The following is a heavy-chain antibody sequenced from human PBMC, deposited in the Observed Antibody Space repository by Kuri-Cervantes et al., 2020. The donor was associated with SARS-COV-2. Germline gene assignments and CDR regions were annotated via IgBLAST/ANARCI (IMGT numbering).Heavy chain of an antibody. CDR3: AKDSEDCSSTSCYFDY. D-gene: IGHD2-2*01. Sequence: GGSLRLSCAASGFTFSSYSMNWVRQAPGKGLEWVSYISSSSSTIYYADSVKGRFTISRDNAKNSLYLQMNSLRTEDTALYYCAKDSEDCSSTSCYFDYWGQGTLVTVSS. V-gene: IGHV3-48*01. CDR1: GFTFSSYS. CDR2: ISSSSSTI. J-gene: IGHJ4*02.